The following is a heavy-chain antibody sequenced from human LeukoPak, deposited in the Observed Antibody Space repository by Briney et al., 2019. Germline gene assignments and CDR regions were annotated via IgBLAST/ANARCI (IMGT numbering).Heavy chain of an antibody. J-gene: IGHJ6*03. D-gene: IGHD1-1*01. CDR3: ARVYNPLVYYMDV. Sequence: WASVKVSCKASGGTFSSYAISWVRQAPGQGLEWMGGIIPIFGTANYAQKFQGRVTITADESTSTAYMELSSLRSEDTAVYYCARVYNPLVYYMDVWGRGTTVTVSS. CDR1: GGTFSSYA. CDR2: IIPIFGTA. V-gene: IGHV1-69*13.